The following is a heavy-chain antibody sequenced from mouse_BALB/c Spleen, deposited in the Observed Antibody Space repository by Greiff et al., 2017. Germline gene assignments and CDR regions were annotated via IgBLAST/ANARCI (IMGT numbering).Heavy chain of an antibody. V-gene: IGHV6-6*02. Sequence: EVKLVESGGGLVQPGGSMKLSCVASGFTFSNYWMNWVRQSPEKGLEWVAEIRLKSNNYATHYAESVKGRFTISRDDSKSSVYLQMNNLRAEDTGIYYCTRVDSYWYFDVWGAGTTVTVSS. CDR3: TRVDSYWYFDV. J-gene: IGHJ1*01. CDR1: GFTFSNYW. CDR2: IRLKSNNYAT.